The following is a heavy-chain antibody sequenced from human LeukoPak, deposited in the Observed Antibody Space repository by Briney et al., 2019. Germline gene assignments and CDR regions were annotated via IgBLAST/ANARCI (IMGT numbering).Heavy chain of an antibody. CDR3: GGGLGYCSSTRCPPDS. V-gene: IGHV4-30-4*01. Sequence: SETLSLTCTVSGVSITGNDQFWSWIRQPPGKGLEWIGYIDYSGTTYYNPSLKGRVNMSRDTSKYQFSLNLNPVTAADTAFYYCGGGLGYCSSTRCPPDSWGQGTLVTVSS. J-gene: IGHJ5*01. D-gene: IGHD2-2*01. CDR1: GVSITGNDQF. CDR2: IDYSGTT.